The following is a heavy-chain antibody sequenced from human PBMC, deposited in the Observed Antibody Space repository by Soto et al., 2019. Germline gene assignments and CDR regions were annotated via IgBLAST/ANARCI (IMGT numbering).Heavy chain of an antibody. CDR3: TTGRSPIL. Sequence: GGSLRLSCAGSGFTFSGAWMNWVRQAPGKGLEWVGRIKSRTDGGATDYAAPVKGSFTISRDDSKNTVYLQMNSLKTEDTAVYYCTTGRSPILWGQGTLVTVSS. CDR2: IKSRTDGGAT. V-gene: IGHV3-15*07. J-gene: IGHJ4*02. CDR1: GFTFSGAW. D-gene: IGHD2-2*02.